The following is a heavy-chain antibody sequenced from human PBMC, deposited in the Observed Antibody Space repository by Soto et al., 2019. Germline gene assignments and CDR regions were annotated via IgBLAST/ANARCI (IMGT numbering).Heavy chain of an antibody. CDR3: ARGGITMIVVAPVWFDP. Sequence: QVQLVESGGGVVQPGRSLRLSCAASGFTFSSYAMHWVRQAPGKGLEWVAVISYDGSNKYYADSVKGRFTISRDNSKNTLYLQINSLRAENTAVYYWARGGITMIVVAPVWFDPWGQGTLVTVSS. CDR2: ISYDGSNK. D-gene: IGHD3-22*01. J-gene: IGHJ5*02. V-gene: IGHV3-30-3*01. CDR1: GFTFSSYA.